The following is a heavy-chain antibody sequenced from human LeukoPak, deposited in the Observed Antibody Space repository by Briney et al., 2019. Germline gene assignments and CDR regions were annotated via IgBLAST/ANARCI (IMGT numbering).Heavy chain of an antibody. V-gene: IGHV3-21*01. D-gene: IGHD3-16*01. CDR1: GFAFSIYS. Sequence: GGPLRLSCAAASGFAFSIYSMSWVRQAPGKGLEWVSSISTSSSSIYYADSVKGRFSISRDNAKNSLFLQMNSLRAEDTAVYYCARFSFGSSRYYFDCWGQGTLVTVSS. CDR3: ARFSFGSSRYYFDC. CDR2: ISTSSSSI. J-gene: IGHJ4*02.